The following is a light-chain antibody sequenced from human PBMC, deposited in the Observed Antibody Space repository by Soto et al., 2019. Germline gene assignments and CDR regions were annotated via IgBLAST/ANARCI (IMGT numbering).Light chain of an antibody. Sequence: EIVLTQSPGTLSLSPGERATLSCRASQSVSSSYLAWYQQKPGQAPRLLIYGASTRATGSPDRFSGSGSGTDFTLTISRLEPEDFAVYYCQQYGSSPPATFGPGTKVDIK. CDR1: QSVSSSY. J-gene: IGKJ3*01. CDR2: GAS. CDR3: QQYGSSPPAT. V-gene: IGKV3-20*01.